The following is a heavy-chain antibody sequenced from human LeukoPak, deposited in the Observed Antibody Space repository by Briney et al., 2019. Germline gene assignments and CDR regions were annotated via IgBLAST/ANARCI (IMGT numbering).Heavy chain of an antibody. Sequence: KAGGSLRLSCAASGFTFSNAWMSWVRQAPGKGLEWVGRIKSKTDGGTTDYAAPVKGRFTISRDDSKNTLYLQMNSLKTEDTAVYYCTTGGRWGYRSLDYWGQGTLVTVSS. CDR1: GFTFSNAW. CDR2: IKSKTDGGTT. CDR3: TTGGRWGYRSLDY. V-gene: IGHV3-15*01. J-gene: IGHJ4*02. D-gene: IGHD3-16*02.